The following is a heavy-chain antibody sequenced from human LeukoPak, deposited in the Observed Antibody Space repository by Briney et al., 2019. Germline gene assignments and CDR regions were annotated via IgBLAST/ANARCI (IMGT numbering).Heavy chain of an antibody. CDR1: GFTFSSYD. D-gene: IGHD2-2*02. CDR2: IGTAGDT. CDR3: ARDRRYCSSTSCYTGPYYYYGMDV. J-gene: IGHJ6*02. V-gene: IGHV3-13*01. Sequence: GGSLRLSCAASGFTFSSYDMHWARQATGKGLEWVSAIGTAGDTYYPGSVKGRFTISRENAKNSLYLQMNSLRAGDTAVYYCARDRRYCSSTSCYTGPYYYYGMDVWGQGTTVTVSS.